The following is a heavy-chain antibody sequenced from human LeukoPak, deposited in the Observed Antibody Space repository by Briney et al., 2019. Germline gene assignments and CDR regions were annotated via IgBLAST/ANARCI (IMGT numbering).Heavy chain of an antibody. CDR2: INHSGST. CDR1: GGSFSGYY. J-gene: IGHJ4*02. Sequence: SETLSLTCAVYGGSFSGYYWSWIRQPPGKGLEWIGEINHSGSTNYNPSLKSRVTISVDTSKNQFSLKPSSVTAADTAVYYCARGQWFGESPPFDYWGQGTLVTVSS. CDR3: ARGQWFGESPPFDY. V-gene: IGHV4-34*01. D-gene: IGHD3-10*01.